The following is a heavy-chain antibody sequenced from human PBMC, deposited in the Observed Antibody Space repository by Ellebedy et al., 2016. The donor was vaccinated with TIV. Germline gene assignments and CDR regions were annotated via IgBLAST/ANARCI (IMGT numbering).Heavy chain of an antibody. CDR1: GFTFSSYC. D-gene: IGHD3-3*01. J-gene: IGHJ4*02. CDR3: ARDLEWWAYYDFWTGYYLSPGFDY. CDR2: IKHDGSVQ. Sequence: GGSLRLXXAASGFTFSSYCMTWVRQRPGKGLEWVPNIKHDGSVQYYLDSVKGRFTISRDNAKNSVHLQMNSLRAEDTAVYYCARDLEWWAYYDFWTGYYLSPGFDYWGQGTLVTVSS. V-gene: IGHV3-7*03.